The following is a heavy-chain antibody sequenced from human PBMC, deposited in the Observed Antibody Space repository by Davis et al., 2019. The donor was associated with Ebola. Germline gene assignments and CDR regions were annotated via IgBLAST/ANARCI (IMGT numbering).Heavy chain of an antibody. V-gene: IGHV4-59*01. D-gene: IGHD3-16*01. Sequence: MPSETLSLTCTVSGGSISSSHWTWIWQPPGKGLEWMGHLFYGGSANYTPSLKSRVTISLDTSKNQLSLRLISVTAADTAVYYCARLSPLGLRLGETYNWFDPWGPGTLVTVSS. CDR1: GGSISSSH. J-gene: IGHJ5*02. CDR2: LFYGGSA. CDR3: ARLSPLGLRLGETYNWFDP.